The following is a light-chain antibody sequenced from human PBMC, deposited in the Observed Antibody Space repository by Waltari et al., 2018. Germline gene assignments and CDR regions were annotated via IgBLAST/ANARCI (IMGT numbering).Light chain of an antibody. V-gene: IGKV3-15*01. CDR3: QQYDNWPPYT. CDR1: QSVTTN. Sequence: EVVLTQSPDMLSLSPGERATLSCRASQSVTTNLAWYQQQPGQPPRLLIYGAATTATGIPARCSGSGSGTDFTLTISSLQSEDFGVYYCQQYDNWPPYTFGQGTKLEMK. J-gene: IGKJ2*01. CDR2: GAA.